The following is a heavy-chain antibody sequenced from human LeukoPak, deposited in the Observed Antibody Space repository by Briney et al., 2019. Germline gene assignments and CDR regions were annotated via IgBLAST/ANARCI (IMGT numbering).Heavy chain of an antibody. V-gene: IGHV3-74*01. J-gene: IGHJ4*02. CDR3: AREIGLRYFDGRSLDY. D-gene: IGHD3-9*01. CDR2: INSDGSST. Sequence: PGGSLRLSCAASGFPFSSYWMHWVRQAPGKGLVWVSRINSDGSSTSYADSVKGRFTISRDNAKNTLYLQMNSLRAEDTAVYYCAREIGLRYFDGRSLDYWGQGTLVTVSS. CDR1: GFPFSSYW.